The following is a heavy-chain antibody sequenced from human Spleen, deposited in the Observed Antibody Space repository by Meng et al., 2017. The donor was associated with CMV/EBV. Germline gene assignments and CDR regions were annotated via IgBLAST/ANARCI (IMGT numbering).Heavy chain of an antibody. CDR3: ARGYPGGVYFDY. J-gene: IGHJ4*02. CDR2: IRKRVNGYTA. CDR1: GFTFINAW. V-gene: IGHV3-72*01. D-gene: IGHD1-14*01. Sequence: GESLKISCAASGFTFINAWLTWVRQTPGKGLEWVGRIRKRVNGYTAEYAASVKGRFTISRDDSKNSVHVQMDSLKTEDTAVYFCARGYPGGVYFDYRGQGTLVTVSS.